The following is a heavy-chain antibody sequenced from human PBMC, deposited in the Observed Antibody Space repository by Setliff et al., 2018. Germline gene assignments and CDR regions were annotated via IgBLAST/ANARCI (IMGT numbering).Heavy chain of an antibody. D-gene: IGHD4-17*01. CDR1: GGSISTYY. CDR2: IYYSGST. V-gene: IGHV4-59*12. J-gene: IGHJ3*02. Sequence: SETLSLTCTVSGGSISTYYWTWIRQPPGKALEWIGYIYYSGSTYYNPSLKSRVTISVDTSKNQFSLKLSSVTAADTAVYYCARDPLTTNRRRAFDIWGQGTMVTVSS. CDR3: ARDPLTTNRRRAFDI.